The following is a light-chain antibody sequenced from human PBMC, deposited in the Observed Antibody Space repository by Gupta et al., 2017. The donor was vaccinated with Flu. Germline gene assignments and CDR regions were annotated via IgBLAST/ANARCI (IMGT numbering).Light chain of an antibody. V-gene: IGKV3-20*01. CDR2: GAS. CDR3: QQYGSSPGT. J-gene: IGKJ2*01. Sequence: GTLSLSPGERATLSCKASQSISSSYLAWYQQKPDQAPRLLIHGASSRATGIPDRFSGSGSGTDFTLTISRLEPEDFAVYYCQQYGSSPGTFGQWTKLEIK. CDR1: QSISSSY.